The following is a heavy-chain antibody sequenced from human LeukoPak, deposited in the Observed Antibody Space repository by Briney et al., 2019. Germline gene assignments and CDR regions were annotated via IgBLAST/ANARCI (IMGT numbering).Heavy chain of an antibody. CDR2: MYYSGST. Sequence: SETLSLTCTVSGVSISSDKYYWSWIRQRPGKGLEWIGYMYYSGSTSYNPSLKSRVSISLSTPKNQFSLKLTSVTAADTAVYYCATPYCGTISCLDVFDIWGQGTMVTVSS. D-gene: IGHD2-21*01. CDR1: GVSISSDKYY. CDR3: ATPYCGTISCLDVFDI. J-gene: IGHJ3*02. V-gene: IGHV4-31*03.